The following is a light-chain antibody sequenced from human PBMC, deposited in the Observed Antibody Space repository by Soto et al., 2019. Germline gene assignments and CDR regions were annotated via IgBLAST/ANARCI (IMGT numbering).Light chain of an antibody. J-gene: IGKJ1*01. CDR3: QQYGCSPWT. CDR1: QGVSNNY. V-gene: IGKV3-20*01. Sequence: ETVLTQSPGTLSLSLGERAILSCRARQGVSNNYLAWYQQKPGQAPRLLIYVASSRATGAPDTFSGSGSETDVTLTNSLLPPEDSAVYYCQQYGCSPWTFGHGDQRRYQ. CDR2: VAS.